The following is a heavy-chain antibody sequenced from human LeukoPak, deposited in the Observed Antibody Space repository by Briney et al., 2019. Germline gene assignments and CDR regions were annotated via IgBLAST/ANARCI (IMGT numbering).Heavy chain of an antibody. CDR3: ARGGRLELLIYFYYYMDV. CDR1: GYTFTSYA. D-gene: IGHD1-26*01. Sequence: ASVKVSCKASGYTFTSYAMNWVRQAPGQGLEWMGIINPSGGSTSYAQKFQGRVTMTRDMSTSTVYMELSSLRSEDTAVYYCARGGRLELLIYFYYYMDVWGKGTTVTVSS. V-gene: IGHV1-46*01. J-gene: IGHJ6*03. CDR2: INPSGGST.